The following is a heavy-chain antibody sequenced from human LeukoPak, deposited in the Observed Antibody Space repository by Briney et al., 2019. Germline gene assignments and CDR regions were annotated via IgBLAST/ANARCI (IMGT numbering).Heavy chain of an antibody. V-gene: IGHV3-30*03. CDR3: ARDLYSSGFFDY. CDR1: GFTFSSYG. CDR2: ISYDGSNK. Sequence: GSLRLSCAASGFTFSSYGMHWVRQAPGKGLEWVAVISYDGSNKYYADSVKGRFTISRDNSRNTLYLQMNSLRAEDTAVYYCARDLYSSGFFDYWGQGTLVTVSS. D-gene: IGHD6-19*01. J-gene: IGHJ4*02.